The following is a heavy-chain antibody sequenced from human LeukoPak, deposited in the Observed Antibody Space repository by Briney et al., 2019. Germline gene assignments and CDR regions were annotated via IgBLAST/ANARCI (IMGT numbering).Heavy chain of an antibody. CDR1: DDSISRDF. D-gene: IGHD6-19*01. V-gene: IGHV4-59*01. CDR3: ARLPDVSGWPFDY. CDR2: IRYSGRT. Sequence: PSETLSVTCTASDDSISRDFWTWIRQPPGKRLEWIGYIRYSGRTEYNPSLKSRVTISIQTSKNQFSLKLTSVTAADTAIYYCARLPDVSGWPFDYWGQGILVTVSS. J-gene: IGHJ4*02.